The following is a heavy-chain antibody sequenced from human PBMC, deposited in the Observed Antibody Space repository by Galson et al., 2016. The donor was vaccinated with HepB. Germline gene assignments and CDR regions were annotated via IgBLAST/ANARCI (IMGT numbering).Heavy chain of an antibody. D-gene: IGHD1-1*01. V-gene: IGHV3-30*03. Sequence: SLRLSCAASGFTFRSYGLQWVRQAPGKGPEWLAIITYHGRNQFYADSVKGRFPISRDDSRNSVYLQMDSLREEDTAVYYCRKWDWNDPADWGQGTLVSVSS. CDR1: GFTFRSYG. CDR2: ITYHGRNQ. J-gene: IGHJ4*02. CDR3: RKWDWNDPAD.